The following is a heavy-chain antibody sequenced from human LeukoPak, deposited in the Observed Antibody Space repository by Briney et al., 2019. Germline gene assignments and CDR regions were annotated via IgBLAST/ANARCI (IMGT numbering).Heavy chain of an antibody. J-gene: IGHJ5*02. CDR1: GFTFSSYA. D-gene: IGHD3-9*01. CDR2: ISGSGGTT. V-gene: IGHV3-23*01. CDR3: AKGKNGTGYLNWFDP. Sequence: GGSLRLSCAASGFTFSSYATTWMRQAPGKGLEWVSTISGSGGTTYYADSVKGRFTISRDNSKNTLYLRMNSLRADDTAVYYCAKGKNGTGYLNWFDPWGEGTLVTVSS.